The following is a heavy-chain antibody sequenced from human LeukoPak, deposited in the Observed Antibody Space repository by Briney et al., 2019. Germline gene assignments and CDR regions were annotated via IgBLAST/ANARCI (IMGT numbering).Heavy chain of an antibody. CDR1: GYAFSAYP. CDR3: ARARIELEPTPFDY. CDR2: INPNSGGT. D-gene: IGHD1-1*01. V-gene: IGHV1-2*02. Sequence: ASVKVSCKASGYAFSAYPLHWVRQAPGQGLEWMGWINPNSGGTNYAQKFQGRVTMTRDTSISTAYMELSRLRSDDTAVYYCARARIELEPTPFDYWGQGTLVTVSS. J-gene: IGHJ4*02.